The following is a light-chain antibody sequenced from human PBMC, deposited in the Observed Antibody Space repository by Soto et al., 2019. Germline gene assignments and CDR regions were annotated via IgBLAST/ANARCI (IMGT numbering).Light chain of an antibody. Sequence: NFMLTQPHSVSESPGKTVVLSCTRSSGTIASNYVQWYQQRPGSPPTNLIYEDDQRPSGVPRRFSGSTDSSSNSAFLTISGLTTEDEADYYCQSQKVFGGGTKLTVL. J-gene: IGLJ3*02. CDR2: EDD. CDR3: QSQKV. CDR1: SGTIASNY. V-gene: IGLV6-57*01.